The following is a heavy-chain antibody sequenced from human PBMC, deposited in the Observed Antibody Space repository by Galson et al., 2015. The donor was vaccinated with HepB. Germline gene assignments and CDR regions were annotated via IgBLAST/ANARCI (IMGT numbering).Heavy chain of an antibody. D-gene: IGHD3-3*01. CDR1: GFTFSSYA. V-gene: IGHV3-48*02. J-gene: IGHJ4*02. CDR2: IGHSTTST. Sequence: SLRLSCAASGFTFSSYAMSWVRQPPGKGLEWVSYIGHSTTSTYYADSVEGRFTISRDNAKNSLFLQMNSLRDEVTAVYFCARDLHYYDFRSGSHFFDNWGQGTLVTVSS. CDR3: ARDLHYYDFRSGSHFFDN.